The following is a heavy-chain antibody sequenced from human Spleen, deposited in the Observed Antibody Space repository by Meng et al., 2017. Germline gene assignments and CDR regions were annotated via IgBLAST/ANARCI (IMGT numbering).Heavy chain of an antibody. J-gene: IGHJ6*02. CDR3: AKDQIQLWLKDYYYGMDV. CDR2: ISGSGGST. CDR1: GFTFSTYA. Sequence: GESLKISCAASGFTFSTYAMSWVCRAPGKGLEWVSAISGSGGSTYYADSVKGRFTISRDNSKNTLYLQMNSLRAEDTAVYYCAKDQIQLWLKDYYYGMDVWGQGTTVTVSS. V-gene: IGHV3-23*01. D-gene: IGHD5-18*01.